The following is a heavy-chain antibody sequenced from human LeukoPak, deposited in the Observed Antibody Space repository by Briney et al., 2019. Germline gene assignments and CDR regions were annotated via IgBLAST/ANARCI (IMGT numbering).Heavy chain of an antibody. CDR2: TSYDGSDK. Sequence: PGTSLRLSCAASGFSFSTYAMHWVRQAPGKGLQWVAATSYDGSDKYYADSVKGRFTISRDNYKNTLYLQTNSLRPEDTAVYYCARAPDSVPVAMGYWGQGTLVTVSS. J-gene: IGHJ4*02. CDR3: ARAPDSVPVAMGY. D-gene: IGHD2-2*01. CDR1: GFSFSTYA. V-gene: IGHV3-30*03.